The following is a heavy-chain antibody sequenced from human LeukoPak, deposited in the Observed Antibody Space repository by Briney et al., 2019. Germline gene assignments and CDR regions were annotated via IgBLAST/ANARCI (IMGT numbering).Heavy chain of an antibody. J-gene: IGHJ4*02. CDR3: ARSIAAADNGVG. CDR2: INWNGGST. V-gene: IGHV3-20*04. CDR1: GFTFDDYG. D-gene: IGHD6-13*01. Sequence: PGGSLRLSXAASGFTFDDYGMSWVRQAPGKGLEGGSGINWNGGSTCYADSVKGGFTISRDNAKDSLYPKMNSVRAEDTAVYYCARSIAAADNGVGWGQGTLVTVSS.